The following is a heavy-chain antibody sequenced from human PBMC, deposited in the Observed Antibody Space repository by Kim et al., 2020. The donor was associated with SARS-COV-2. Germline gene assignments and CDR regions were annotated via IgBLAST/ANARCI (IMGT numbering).Heavy chain of an antibody. Sequence: GGSLRLSCAASGFTFSSYAMSWVRQAPGKGLEWVSAISGSGGSTYYADSVKGRFTISRDNSKNTLYLQMNSLRAEDTAVYYCAKDVPGVPVAPAVAAHLDDDWGQGTLVTVSS. D-gene: IGHD6-19*01. V-gene: IGHV3-23*01. J-gene: IGHJ4*01. CDR3: AKDVPGVPVAPAVAAHLDDD. CDR1: GFTFSSYA. CDR2: ISGSGGST.